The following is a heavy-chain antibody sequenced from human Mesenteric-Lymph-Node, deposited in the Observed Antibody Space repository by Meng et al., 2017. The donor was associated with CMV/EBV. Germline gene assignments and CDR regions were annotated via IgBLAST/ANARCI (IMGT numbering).Heavy chain of an antibody. CDR1: GGSFSSYY. J-gene: IGHJ4*02. D-gene: IGHD2-15*01. Sequence: GSLRLSCVVYGGSFSSYYWSWIRQPPGKGLEWIGEINHSGSTNYNTSLKSRVTISVDTSKNQFSLKLSSVTAVDTAVYYCARGRGHDYWGQGTLVTVSS. CDR2: INHSGST. V-gene: IGHV4-34*01. CDR3: ARGRGHDY.